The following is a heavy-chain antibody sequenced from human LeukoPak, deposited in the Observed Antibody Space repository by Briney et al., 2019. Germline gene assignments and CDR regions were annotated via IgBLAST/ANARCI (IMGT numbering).Heavy chain of an antibody. D-gene: IGHD3-10*01. CDR3: ARDRYGSGSYYTYYFDY. J-gene: IGHJ4*02. Sequence: GGSLRLSCAASGFTFSSYAMHWVRQAPGKGLEWVAVISYDGSNKYYADSVKGRFTISRDNSKNTLYLQMNSLRAEDTAVYYCARDRYGSGSYYTYYFDYWGREPWSPSPQ. CDR2: ISYDGSNK. CDR1: GFTFSSYA. V-gene: IGHV3-30-3*01.